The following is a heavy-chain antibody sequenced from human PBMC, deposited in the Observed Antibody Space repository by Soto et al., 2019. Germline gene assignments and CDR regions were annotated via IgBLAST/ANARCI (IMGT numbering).Heavy chain of an antibody. CDR1: GFNFSTYY. CDR3: VRGGAALPH. V-gene: IGHV3-7*01. J-gene: IGHJ4*02. Sequence: PGGSLRLSCAASGFNFSTYYMGWVRQAPGKGLEWVANIAEDGSKKDYADSVKGRFTVSRDNADNSLHLQMHSLRVEDKAIYYCVRGGAALPHWGQGAWVTVSS. CDR2: IAEDGSKK. D-gene: IGHD1-26*01.